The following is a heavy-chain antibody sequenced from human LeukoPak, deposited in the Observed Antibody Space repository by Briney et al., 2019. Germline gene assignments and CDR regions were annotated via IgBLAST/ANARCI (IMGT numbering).Heavy chain of an antibody. CDR1: GFTFSSFS. D-gene: IGHD3-10*01. V-gene: IGHV3-23*01. J-gene: IGHJ3*02. Sequence: GGSLRLSCAASGFTFSSFSMNWVRQAPGKGLEWVSTVSTDGSSTYYADSVKGRFTISRDNPKDTLYLQVNSLTGEDTAVYYCARPQWFGELLNDAFDIWGQGTMVTVSS. CDR2: VSTDGSST. CDR3: ARPQWFGELLNDAFDI.